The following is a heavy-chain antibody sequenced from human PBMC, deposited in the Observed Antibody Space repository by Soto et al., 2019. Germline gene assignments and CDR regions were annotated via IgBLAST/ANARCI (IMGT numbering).Heavy chain of an antibody. J-gene: IGHJ4*02. CDR3: ARRNYCSSTSCYTFFDY. Sequence: GESLKISCKGSGYSFTIYWIGWVRQMPGKGLEWMGIIYPGDSDTRYSPSFQGQVTISADKSISTAYLQWSSLKASDTAMYYCARRNYCSSTSCYTFFDYWGQGTLVTVSS. CDR2: IYPGDSDT. CDR1: GYSFTIYW. D-gene: IGHD2-2*02. V-gene: IGHV5-51*01.